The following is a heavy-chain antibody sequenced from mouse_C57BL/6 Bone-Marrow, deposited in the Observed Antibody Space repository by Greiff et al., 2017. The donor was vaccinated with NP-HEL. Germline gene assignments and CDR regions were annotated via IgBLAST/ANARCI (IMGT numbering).Heavy chain of an antibody. CDR1: GYTFNSYW. D-gene: IGHD1-1*01. CDR3: ARRPYYYGSSDY. J-gene: IGHJ2*01. Sequence: QVQLQQPGAELVKPGASVKLSCKASGYTFNSYWMHWVKQRPGRGLEWIGMIHPNSGSTNYNEKFKSKATLTVDKSSSTAYMQRSSLTSEDSAVYYCARRPYYYGSSDYWGQGTTLTVSS. V-gene: IGHV1-64*01. CDR2: IHPNSGST.